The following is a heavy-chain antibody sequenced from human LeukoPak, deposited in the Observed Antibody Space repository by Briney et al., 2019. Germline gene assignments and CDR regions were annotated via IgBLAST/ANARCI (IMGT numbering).Heavy chain of an antibody. CDR2: MNPNSGNT. D-gene: IGHD3-3*01. J-gene: IGHJ4*02. V-gene: IGHV1-8*03. CDR1: GYTFTSYD. CDR3: ARGYTYYDFWSGFLDY. Sequence: ASVKVSCKASGYTFTSYDINWVRQATGQGLGWMGWMNPNSGNTGYAQKFQGRVTITRNTSISTAYMELSSLRSEDTAVYYCARGYTYYDFWSGFLDYWGQGTLVTVSS.